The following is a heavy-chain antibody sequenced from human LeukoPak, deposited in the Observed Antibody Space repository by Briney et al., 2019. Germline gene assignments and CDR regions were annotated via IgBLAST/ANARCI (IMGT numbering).Heavy chain of an antibody. CDR1: GRSISSSSYC. CDR3: ARIRHYYDSSGYYPFDY. J-gene: IGHJ4*02. D-gene: IGHD3-22*01. Sequence: PSETLSLTCTVSGRSISSSSYCWGWIRQPPGKGLEWIGSIYYSGSTYYNPSLKSRVTISVDTSKNQFSLELSSVTAADTAVYYCARIRHYYDSSGYYPFDYWGQGTLVTVSS. V-gene: IGHV4-39*07. CDR2: IYYSGST.